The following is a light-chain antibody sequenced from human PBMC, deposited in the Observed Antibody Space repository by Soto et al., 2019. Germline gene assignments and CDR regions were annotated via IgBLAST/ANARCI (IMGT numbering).Light chain of an antibody. V-gene: IGKV3-20*01. Sequence: EIVLTQSPGTLSLSPGERATLSCWASQSVSSTYLAWYQQKPGQAPRLLIYGTSSRATGIPDRFSGSGSGTDFTLTISGLEPEDFAVYYCQQYAGSLWTFGQGTKVEVK. CDR1: QSVSSTY. CDR2: GTS. CDR3: QQYAGSLWT. J-gene: IGKJ1*01.